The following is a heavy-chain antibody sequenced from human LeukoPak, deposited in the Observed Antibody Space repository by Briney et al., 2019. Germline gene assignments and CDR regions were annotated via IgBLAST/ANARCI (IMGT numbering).Heavy chain of an antibody. CDR3: ARLAYYYYYYMDV. CDR2: IYPGDSDT. Sequence: GESLKISCKGSGYSFTSYWIGWVRQIPGKGLEWMGIIYPGDSDTRYSPSFQGQVTISADKSISTAYLQWSSLKASDTAMYYCARLAYYYYYYMDVWGKGTTVTISS. J-gene: IGHJ6*03. V-gene: IGHV5-51*01. CDR1: GYSFTSYW.